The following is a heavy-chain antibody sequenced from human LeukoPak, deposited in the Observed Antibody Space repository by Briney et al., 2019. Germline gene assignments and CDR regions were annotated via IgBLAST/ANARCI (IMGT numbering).Heavy chain of an antibody. CDR1: GGSISSYY. Sequence: SETLSLTCTVSGGSISSYYWSWIRQPPGKGLEWIGYIYYSGSTYYNPSLKSRVTISVDTSKNQFSLKLSSVTAADTAVYYCARRGYSYGTVDYWGQGTLVTVSS. V-gene: IGHV4-59*08. D-gene: IGHD5-18*01. J-gene: IGHJ4*02. CDR3: ARRGYSYGTVDY. CDR2: IYYSGST.